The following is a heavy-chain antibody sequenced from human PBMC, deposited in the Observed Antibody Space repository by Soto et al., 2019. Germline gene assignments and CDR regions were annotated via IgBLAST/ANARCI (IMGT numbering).Heavy chain of an antibody. CDR2: INPNSGGT. V-gene: IGHV1-2*02. CDR1: GYTFTRYY. J-gene: IGHJ4*02. CDR3: ARDGNKAFDY. Sequence: SVKGSCKASGYTFTRYYMHLVRQAPGQGLEWMGWINPNSGGTNYAQKFQGRVTMTRDTSISTAYMELSRLRSDDTAVYYCARDGNKAFDYWGQGTLVTVSS.